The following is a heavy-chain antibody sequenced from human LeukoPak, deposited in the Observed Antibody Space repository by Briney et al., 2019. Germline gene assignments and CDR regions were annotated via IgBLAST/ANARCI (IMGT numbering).Heavy chain of an antibody. CDR2: IYYSGST. Sequence: SETLSLTCTVSGGSISSSSYYWGWIRRPPGKGLEWIGSIYYSGSTYYNPSLKSRVTISVDTSKNQFSLKLSSVTAADTAVYYCARLAARPTGAFDIWGQGTMVTVSS. CDR3: ARLAARPTGAFDI. CDR1: GGSISSSSYY. J-gene: IGHJ3*02. D-gene: IGHD6-6*01. V-gene: IGHV4-39*01.